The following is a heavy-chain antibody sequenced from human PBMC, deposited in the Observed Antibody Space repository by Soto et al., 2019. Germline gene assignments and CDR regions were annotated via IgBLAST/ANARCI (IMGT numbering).Heavy chain of an antibody. J-gene: IGHJ6*02. D-gene: IGHD5-18*01. CDR1: GGTFSSYA. Sequence: ASVKVSCKASGGTFSSYAISWVRQAPGQGLEWMGGIIPILGIANYAQKFQGRVTITADKSTSTAYMELSSLRSEDTAVYYCASVPRGYSYVDYYGMDVWGQGTTVTVSS. CDR3: ASVPRGYSYVDYYGMDV. V-gene: IGHV1-69*10. CDR2: IIPILGIA.